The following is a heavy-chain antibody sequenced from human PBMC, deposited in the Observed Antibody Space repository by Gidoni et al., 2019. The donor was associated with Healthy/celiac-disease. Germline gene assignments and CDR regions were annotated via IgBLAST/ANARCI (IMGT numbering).Heavy chain of an antibody. V-gene: IGHV3-30*04. CDR1: GFTFSSYA. D-gene: IGHD2-8*01. CDR2: ISYDGSNK. CDR3: ARGTLYGYFDY. J-gene: IGHJ4*02. Sequence: QVQLVESGGGVVQPGSSLRLSCAASGFTFSSYAMHWVRQAPGKGLEWVAVISYDGSNKYYADSVKGRFTISRDNSKNTLYLQMNSLRAEDTAVYYCARGTLYGYFDYWGQGTLVTVSS.